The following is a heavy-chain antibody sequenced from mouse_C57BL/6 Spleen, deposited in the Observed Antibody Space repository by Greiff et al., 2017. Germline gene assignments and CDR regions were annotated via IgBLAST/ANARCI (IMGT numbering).Heavy chain of an antibody. CDR2: ISDGGSYT. J-gene: IGHJ3*01. CDR3: ASELPIAY. V-gene: IGHV5-4*03. CDR1: GFTFSSYA. Sequence: DVKLVESGGGLVKPGGSLKLSCAASGFTFSSYAMSWVRQTPEKRLEWVATISDGGSYTYYPDNVKGRFTISRDNAKNNLYLQMSHLKSEDTAMYYCASELPIAYWGQGTLVTVSA.